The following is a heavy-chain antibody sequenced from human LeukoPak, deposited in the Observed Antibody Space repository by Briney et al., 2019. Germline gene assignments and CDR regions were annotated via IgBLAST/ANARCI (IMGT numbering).Heavy chain of an antibody. Sequence: GSLRLSCAVSGLTFSGSWITWIRQPAGKGLEWIGRIYTSGTTNYNPSLKSRVTISVGTSKSQFSLKLSSVTAAGTAVYYCAREVSDYDILTGWIDYWGQGTLVSVSS. CDR3: AREVSDYDILTGWIDY. CDR2: IYTSGTT. V-gene: IGHV4-4*07. D-gene: IGHD3-9*01. CDR1: GLTFSGSW. J-gene: IGHJ4*02.